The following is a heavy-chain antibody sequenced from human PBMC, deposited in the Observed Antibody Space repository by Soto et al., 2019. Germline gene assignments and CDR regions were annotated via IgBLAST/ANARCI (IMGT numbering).Heavy chain of an antibody. V-gene: IGHV4-59*01. CDR3: AIFYDSSGYYYFDY. CDR2: IYYSGST. Sequence: SETLSLTCTVSGGSISSYYWSWIRQPPGKGLEWIGYIYYSGSTNYNPSLKSRVTISVDTSKNQFSLKLSSVTAADTAVYYCAIFYDSSGYYYFDYWGQGTLVTVSS. CDR1: GGSISSYY. D-gene: IGHD3-22*01. J-gene: IGHJ4*02.